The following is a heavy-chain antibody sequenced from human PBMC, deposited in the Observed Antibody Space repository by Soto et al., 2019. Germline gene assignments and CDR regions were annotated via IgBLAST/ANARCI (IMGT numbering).Heavy chain of an antibody. CDR3: ARIGYCTNGVCPC. CDR2: IIPIFGTA. Sequence: GASVKVSCKASGGTFSSYAISWVRQAPGQGLEWMGGIIPIFGTANYAQKFQGRVTITADKSTSTAYMELSSLRSEDTAVYYCARIGYCTNGVCPCWGQGTLVTVSS. D-gene: IGHD2-8*01. CDR1: GGTFSSYA. V-gene: IGHV1-69*06. J-gene: IGHJ4*02.